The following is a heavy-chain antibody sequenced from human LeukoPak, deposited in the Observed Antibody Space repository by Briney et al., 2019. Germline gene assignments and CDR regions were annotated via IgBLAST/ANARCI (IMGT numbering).Heavy chain of an antibody. CDR3: ARVIDSSGYYYLGY. J-gene: IGHJ4*02. CDR1: GYTFTSYE. V-gene: IGHV1-8*01. CDR2: MNPNRGKT. D-gene: IGHD3-22*01. Sequence: VASVKVSCKASGYTFTSYEINWVRQATGQGREWMGWMNPNRGKTGYAQKFQGRVTMTRNTSISTAYMELTSLRSEDTAVYYCARVIDSSGYYYLGYWGQGTLVTVSS.